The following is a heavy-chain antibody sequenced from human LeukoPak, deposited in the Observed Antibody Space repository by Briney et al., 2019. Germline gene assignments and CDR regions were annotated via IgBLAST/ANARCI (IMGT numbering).Heavy chain of an antibody. CDR1: GGSISSGGYS. V-gene: IGHV4-30-2*05. J-gene: IGHJ6*02. CDR2: IYHSGST. Sequence: SETLSLTCAVSGGSISSGGYSWSWIRQPPGKGLEWIGYIYHSGSTYYNPSLKSRVTISVDTSKNQFSLKLSSVTAADTAVYYCARDSTMIGDYGMDVWGQGTTVTVSS. CDR3: ARDSTMIGDYGMDV. D-gene: IGHD3-22*01.